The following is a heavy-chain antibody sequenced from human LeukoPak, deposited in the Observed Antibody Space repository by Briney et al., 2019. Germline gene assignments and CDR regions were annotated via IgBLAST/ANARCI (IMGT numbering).Heavy chain of an antibody. CDR2: IYPGDSDT. Sequence: GESLKISCKGSGYSFTTYWIGWVRRMPGKGLDGMGIIYPGDSDTRYSPSFQGQVTISADKSISTAYLQSSSLKASDTAMYYCATPYTTSSIAYWGQGTLVTVSS. CDR3: ATPYTTSSIAY. D-gene: IGHD6-6*01. CDR1: GYSFTTYW. V-gene: IGHV5-51*01. J-gene: IGHJ4*02.